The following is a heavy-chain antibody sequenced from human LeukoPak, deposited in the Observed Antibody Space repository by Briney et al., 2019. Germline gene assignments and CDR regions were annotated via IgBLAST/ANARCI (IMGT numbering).Heavy chain of an antibody. Sequence: GGSLRLSCAASGFTFSSYAMSWVRQAPGKGLEWVSAISGGGGTTYYADSVKGRFTISRDNSKNTLYLQMNSLRAEDTAVYYCAKGRAILPFDPWGQGTLVTVSS. J-gene: IGHJ5*02. V-gene: IGHV3-23*01. CDR2: ISGGGGTT. CDR3: AKGRAILPFDP. CDR1: GFTFSSYA. D-gene: IGHD2-2*01.